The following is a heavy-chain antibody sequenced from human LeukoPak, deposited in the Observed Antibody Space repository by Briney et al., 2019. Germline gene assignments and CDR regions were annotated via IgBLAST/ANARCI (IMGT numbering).Heavy chain of an antibody. CDR3: ARYFEPLPTGEVPLDY. V-gene: IGHV1-69*05. CDR1: VCTFSRYA. Sequence: GSSVKVSCKASVCTFSRYAMSWVRQAPGKGREWMGRIISIFGTAHYAQKFQGSVTITTDEHTSTAYMALSSLSSEGEPVYFCARYFEPLPTGEVPLDYWGQGTLVTVSS. J-gene: IGHJ4*02. CDR2: IISIFGTA. D-gene: IGHD2-8*02.